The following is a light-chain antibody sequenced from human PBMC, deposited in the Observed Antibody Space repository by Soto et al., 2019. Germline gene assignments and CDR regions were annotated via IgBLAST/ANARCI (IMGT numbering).Light chain of an antibody. J-gene: IGLJ1*01. CDR1: SSDVGGYNY. CDR2: EVN. CDR3: CSSGGSPTYV. Sequence: QYVLTQPASVSGSPGQSITISCTGTSSDVGGYNYVSWYQQQAGKAPKLLIYEVNYRPSGVSNRFSGSKSGNTASLTISGLKVEDEADYYCCSSGGSPTYVFGTGTKVTVL. V-gene: IGLV2-23*02.